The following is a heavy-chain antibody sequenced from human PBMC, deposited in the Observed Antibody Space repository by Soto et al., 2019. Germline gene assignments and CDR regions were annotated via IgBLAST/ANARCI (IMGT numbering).Heavy chain of an antibody. V-gene: IGHV4-59*01. J-gene: IGHJ6*02. CDR3: ARGPTVSYYYYGMDV. CDR1: GGSISSYY. Sequence: ETLSLTCTVSGGSISSYYWSWIRQPPGKGLEWIGYIYYSGSTNYNPSLKTRVTISIDTSKKQFSLKLTSVTAADTAVYYCARGPTVSYYYYGMDVWGQGTTVTVSS. CDR2: IYYSGST. D-gene: IGHD4-17*01.